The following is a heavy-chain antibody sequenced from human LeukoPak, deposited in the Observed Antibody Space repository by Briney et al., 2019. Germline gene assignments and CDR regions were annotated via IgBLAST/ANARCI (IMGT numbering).Heavy chain of an antibody. D-gene: IGHD3-16*01. CDR2: ISGSGGST. Sequence: GGSLRLSCAASGFTFSSYGMSWVRQAPGKGLEWVSAISGSGGSTYYADSVKGRFTISRDNSKNTLYLQMGSLRAEDMAVYYCARRGAVSGGSDYWGQGTLVTVSS. J-gene: IGHJ4*02. CDR3: ARRGAVSGGSDY. CDR1: GFTFSSYG. V-gene: IGHV3-23*01.